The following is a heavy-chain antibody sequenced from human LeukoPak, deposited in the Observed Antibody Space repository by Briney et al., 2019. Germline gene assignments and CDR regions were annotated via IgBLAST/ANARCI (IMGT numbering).Heavy chain of an antibody. D-gene: IGHD1-1*01. CDR1: GFTFSSYD. V-gene: IGHV3-13*01. J-gene: IGHJ4*02. CDR2: IGTAGDT. CDR3: ARNDPDRGFDY. Sequence: GGSLRLSCAASGFTFSSYDMHWVRQATGKGLEWVSVIGTAGDTYYPGSVKGRFTISRENAKNSLYLQMNSLRAGDTAVYYCARNDPDRGFDYWGQGTLVTVSS.